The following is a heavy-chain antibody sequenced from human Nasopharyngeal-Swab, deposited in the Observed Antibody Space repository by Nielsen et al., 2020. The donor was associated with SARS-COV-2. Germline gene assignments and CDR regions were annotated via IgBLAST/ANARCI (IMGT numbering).Heavy chain of an antibody. D-gene: IGHD6-19*01. CDR2: MNPNSGNT. Sequence: ASVKVSCKASGYTFTSYAMNWVRQAPGQGLEWMGWMNPNSGNTGYAQKFQGRVTMTRNTSISTAYMELSSLRSEDTAVYYCAVPRGSGWYYRSLSFDYWGQGTLVTVSS. J-gene: IGHJ4*02. CDR1: GYTFTSYA. CDR3: AVPRGSGWYYRSLSFDY. V-gene: IGHV1-8*01.